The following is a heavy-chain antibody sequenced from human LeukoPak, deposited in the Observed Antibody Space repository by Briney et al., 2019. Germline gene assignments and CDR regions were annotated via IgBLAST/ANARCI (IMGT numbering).Heavy chain of an antibody. J-gene: IGHJ4*02. CDR1: GGSISSSSYY. V-gene: IGHV4-39*01. CDR2: IYYSGRT. CDR3: ARQSYGGTQFGDY. D-gene: IGHD4-23*01. Sequence: SETLSLTCTVSGGSISSSSYYWGWIRQPPGKGLEWIGSIYYSGRTYYNPSLKSRVTISVDTSKNQFSLKLSSVTAADTAVYYCARQSYGGTQFGDYWGQGTLVTVSS.